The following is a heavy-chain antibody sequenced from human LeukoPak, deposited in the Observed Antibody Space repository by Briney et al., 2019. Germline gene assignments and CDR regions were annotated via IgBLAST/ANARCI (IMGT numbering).Heavy chain of an antibody. D-gene: IGHD2-21*02. CDR2: MKSNTANGTT. J-gene: IGHJ6*03. CDR3: TTDRYCGGDCYSIWYYYYYMDV. V-gene: IGHV3-15*01. CDR1: GYPFSHSQ. Sequence: GGPLRLSCTASGYPFSHSQASWLPHAPRKGLEWGRRMKSNTANGTTDYAAPVKGRFTISRDDSKNTLYLQMNSLKTEDTAVYYCTTDRYCGGDCYSIWYYYYYMDVWGKGTTVTVSS.